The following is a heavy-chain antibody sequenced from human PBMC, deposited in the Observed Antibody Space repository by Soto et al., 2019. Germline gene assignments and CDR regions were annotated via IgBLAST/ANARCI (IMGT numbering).Heavy chain of an antibody. V-gene: IGHV3-30*18. CDR2: ISYDGSNK. CDR3: AKDFVAVAGKITGSDY. Sequence: QVQLVESGGGVVQPGRSLRLSCAPSGFTFSSYGMHWVRQAPGKGLEWVAVISYDGSNKYYADSVKGRFTISRDNSKNTLYLQMNSLRAEDTAVYYCAKDFVAVAGKITGSDYWGQGTLVTVSS. CDR1: GFTFSSYG. D-gene: IGHD6-19*01. J-gene: IGHJ4*02.